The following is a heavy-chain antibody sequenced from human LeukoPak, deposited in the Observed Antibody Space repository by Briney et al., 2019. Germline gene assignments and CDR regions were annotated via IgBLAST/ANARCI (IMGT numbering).Heavy chain of an antibody. V-gene: IGHV3-20*04. CDR3: ARESSSWYLGVFDY. D-gene: IGHD6-13*01. CDR1: TFTFDDYG. CDR2: INWNGGST. J-gene: IGHJ4*02. Sequence: GGSLRLSCAASTFTFDDYGMSWVRQAPGKGLEWVSGINWNGGSTGHADSVKGRFTISRDNAKNSLYLQMNSLRAEDTALYYCARESSSWYLGVFDYWGQGTLVTVSS.